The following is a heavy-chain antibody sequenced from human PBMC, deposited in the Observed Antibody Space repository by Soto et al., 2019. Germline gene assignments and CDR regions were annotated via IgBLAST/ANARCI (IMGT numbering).Heavy chain of an antibody. CDR3: AKLPWEVAPS. CDR1: GFTFANHW. Sequence: GGSLRLSCAASGFTFANHWMHWVRQAPGKGLEWVSRVISDGNTIDYADSVKGRFIISRDNARNTVYLQMNSLEAEDTAVYYCAKLPWEVAPSWGQGTLVTVSS. CDR2: VISDGNTI. D-gene: IGHD1-26*01. J-gene: IGHJ5*02. V-gene: IGHV3-74*01.